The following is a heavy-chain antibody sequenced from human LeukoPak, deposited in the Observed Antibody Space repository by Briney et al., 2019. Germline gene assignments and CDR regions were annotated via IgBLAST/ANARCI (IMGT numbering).Heavy chain of an antibody. Sequence: PSETLSLTCAVSGYSISSGYYWGWIRQPPGKGLEWIGRIYHSGSTYYNPSLKSRVTISVDTSKNQFSLKLSSVTAADTAVYYCARGISRGYYDSSGYYWFDPWGQGTLVTVSS. V-gene: IGHV4-38-2*01. CDR1: GYSISSGYY. D-gene: IGHD3-22*01. J-gene: IGHJ5*02. CDR2: IYHSGST. CDR3: ARGISRGYYDSSGYYWFDP.